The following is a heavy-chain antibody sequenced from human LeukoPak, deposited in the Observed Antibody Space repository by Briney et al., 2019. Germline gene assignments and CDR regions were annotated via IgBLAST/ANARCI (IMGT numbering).Heavy chain of an antibody. D-gene: IGHD2-15*01. CDR3: ARALGGDYGMDV. CDR1: GFTFSTYA. CDR2: IWYDGSNQ. Sequence: GGSLRLSCAASGFTFSTYAMHWVRQAPGKGQEWVAVIWYDGSNQYYADSVKGRFTISRDNSKNTLYLQMNSLRAEDTAVYYCARALGGDYGMDVWGKGTTVTVSS. J-gene: IGHJ6*04. V-gene: IGHV3-33*01.